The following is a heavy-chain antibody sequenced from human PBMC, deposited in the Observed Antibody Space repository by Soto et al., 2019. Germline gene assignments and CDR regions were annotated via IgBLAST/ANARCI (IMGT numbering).Heavy chain of an antibody. CDR2: INAGNGNT. V-gene: IGHV1-3*01. Sequence: QVQLVQSGAEVKKPGASVKVSCKASGYTFTSYAMHWVRQAPGQRLEWMGWINAGNGNTKYSQKFQGRVTITRDTSASTAYMELSSLRSEDTAVYYCARVRVGYSCSWQEGFDPWGQGTLVTVSS. J-gene: IGHJ5*02. D-gene: IGHD6-13*01. CDR1: GYTFTSYA. CDR3: ARVRVGYSCSWQEGFDP.